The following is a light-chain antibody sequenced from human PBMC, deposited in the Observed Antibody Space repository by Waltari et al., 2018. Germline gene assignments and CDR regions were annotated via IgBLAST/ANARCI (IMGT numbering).Light chain of an antibody. CDR2: DAS. J-gene: IGKJ2*01. Sequence: AIQLTHSPSSLSASVGDRVTITCRASQGISSALAWYQQKPGKAPKLLIYDASRLETGVPSRFSGSGSGTDFSLTISGLQPVDFATYHCQQFNTYPYTFGQGTKVEIK. V-gene: IGKV1-13*02. CDR3: QQFNTYPYT. CDR1: QGISSA.